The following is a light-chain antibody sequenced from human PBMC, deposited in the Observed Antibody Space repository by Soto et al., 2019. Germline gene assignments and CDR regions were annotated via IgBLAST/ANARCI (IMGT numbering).Light chain of an antibody. J-gene: IGKJ5*01. CDR1: QGLSSD. Sequence: QSPSVGDRVTITCRASQGLSSDLAWYQQKPGKAPKLLIYAASTLQSGVPSRFSGSGSGTDFTLTISSLQPEDFATYYCQQLNSYPITFGQGTRLEIK. CDR2: AAS. V-gene: IGKV1-9*01. CDR3: QQLNSYPIT.